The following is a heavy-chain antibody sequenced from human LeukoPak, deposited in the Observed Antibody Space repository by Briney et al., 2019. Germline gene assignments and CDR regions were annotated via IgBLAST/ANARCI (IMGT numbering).Heavy chain of an antibody. D-gene: IGHD4/OR15-4a*01. J-gene: IGHJ6*03. CDR1: GFTFSSYA. V-gene: IGHV3-23*01. Sequence: GGSLRLSCAASGFTFSSYAMSWVRQAPGKGLEWVSATSGSGGSTYYADSVKGRFTISRDNSKNTLYLQMNSLRAEDTAVYYCAKDLRATMGYMDVWGKGTTVTVSS. CDR2: TSGSGGST. CDR3: AKDLRATMGYMDV.